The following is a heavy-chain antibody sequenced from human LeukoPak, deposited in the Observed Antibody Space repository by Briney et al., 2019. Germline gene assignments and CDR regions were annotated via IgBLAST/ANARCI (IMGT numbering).Heavy chain of an antibody. CDR2: AGWAGGTT. CDR1: GSNFDRYT. V-gene: IGHV3-43*01. D-gene: IGHD3-10*02. J-gene: IGHJ4*02. CDR3: AKELETMFFDY. Sequence: PGGSLRLSCATSGSNFDRYTIHWVRQAPGKGLEWVSLAGWAGGTTFYSDSVRGRFTISRDSGRKSVYLQMNSLTTDDTAFYFCAKELETMFFDYWGQGALVTVSS.